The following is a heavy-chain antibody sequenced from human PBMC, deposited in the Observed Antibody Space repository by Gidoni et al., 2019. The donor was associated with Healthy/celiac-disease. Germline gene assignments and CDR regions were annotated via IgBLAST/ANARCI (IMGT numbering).Heavy chain of an antibody. CDR3: AKGSYGSGSYFAFDI. V-gene: IGHV3-30*18. D-gene: IGHD3-10*01. J-gene: IGHJ3*02. Sequence: QVQLVESGGGVVQPGRSLRLSCAASGFTFSRYGMHWVRQAPGKGLEWVAVISYDGSNKYYADSVKGRFTISRDNSKNTLYLQMNSLRAEDTAVYYCAKGSYGSGSYFAFDIWGQGTMVTVSS. CDR2: ISYDGSNK. CDR1: GFTFSRYG.